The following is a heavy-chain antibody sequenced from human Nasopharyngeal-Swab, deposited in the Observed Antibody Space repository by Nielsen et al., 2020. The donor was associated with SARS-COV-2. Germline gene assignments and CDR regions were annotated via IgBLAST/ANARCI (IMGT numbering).Heavy chain of an antibody. Sequence: QAAGKGLEWIGYIYHTGTTNYNPSLKSRVIIAIDTSKNQFSVKLSSVTAADTAVYYCAVILYESTGYWVDYWGQGTLVTVSS. V-gene: IGHV4-59*01. CDR3: AVILYESTGYWVDY. D-gene: IGHD3-22*01. CDR2: IYHTGTT. J-gene: IGHJ4*02.